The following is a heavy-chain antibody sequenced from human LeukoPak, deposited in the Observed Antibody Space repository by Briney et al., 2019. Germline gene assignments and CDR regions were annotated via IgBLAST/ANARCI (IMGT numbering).Heavy chain of an antibody. V-gene: IGHV3-48*04. CDR2: ISSSSTTI. Sequence: QTGGSLRLSCAPSGFTFSSYSVNWVRQAPGKGLEWVSYISSSSTTIYYADSVKGRFTISRDNAKNSLYLQMNSLRAEDTAVYYCARSNYGVGAFDIWGQGTMVTVSS. CDR1: GFTFSSYS. J-gene: IGHJ3*02. D-gene: IGHD4-17*01. CDR3: ARSNYGVGAFDI.